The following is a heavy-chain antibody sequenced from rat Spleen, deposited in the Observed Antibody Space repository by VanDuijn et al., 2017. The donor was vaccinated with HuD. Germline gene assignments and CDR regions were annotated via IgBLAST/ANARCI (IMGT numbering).Heavy chain of an antibody. Sequence: EVQLVESGGGLVQPGRSMKLSCAASGFTFSDYNMAWVRQAPKKGLEWVATIIYDGSRTYYRDSVKGRFTISRDNAKSTLYLQMDSLRSEDTATDSCATSEDSTFISYDYWGQGTLVTVSS. J-gene: IGHJ3*01. CDR3: ATSEDSTFISYDY. CDR1: GFTFSDYN. CDR2: IIYDGSRT. D-gene: IGHD1-2*01. V-gene: IGHV5S10*01.